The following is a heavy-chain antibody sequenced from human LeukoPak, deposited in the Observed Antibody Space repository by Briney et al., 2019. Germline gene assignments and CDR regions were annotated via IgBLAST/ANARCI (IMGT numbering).Heavy chain of an antibody. J-gene: IGHJ5*02. V-gene: IGHV4-39*07. CDR3: ARVDASNSGSYGIDP. CDR2: IYYSGST. Sequence: SETLSLTCTVSGGSISSSSYYWGWIRQPPGKGLEWIGSIYYSGSTHYNPSLKSRVTISVDTSKNQFSLKLSSVTAADTAVYYCARVDASNSGSYGIDPWGQGTLVTVSS. CDR1: GGSISSSSYY. D-gene: IGHD1-26*01.